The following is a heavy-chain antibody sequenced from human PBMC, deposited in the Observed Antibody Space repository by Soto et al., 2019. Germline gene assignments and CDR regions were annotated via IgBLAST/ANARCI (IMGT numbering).Heavy chain of an antibody. CDR2: ISVYNGKT. J-gene: IGHJ3*02. CDR3: AKDDYGKNDGDSLEM. D-gene: IGHD4-17*01. CDR1: GYTFTSFG. Sequence: QVQLVQSGAEVKKPGASVKVSCKASGYTFTSFGITWVRQAPGQGLEWMGWISVYNGKTNYPQKLQGRVTVTRDTSTNTAYMELRSLRSDDTAVYYCAKDDYGKNDGDSLEMWGQGTMVTVSS. V-gene: IGHV1-18*01.